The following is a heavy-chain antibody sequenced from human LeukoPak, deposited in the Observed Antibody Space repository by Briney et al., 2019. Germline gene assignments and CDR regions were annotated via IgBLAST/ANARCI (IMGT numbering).Heavy chain of an antibody. CDR2: IYPGDSDT. V-gene: IGHV5-51*01. Sequence: GESLKISCKGSGYSFTSYWIGWVRQMPGKGLEGMGIIYPGDSDTRYSPSFQGQVTISADKSISTAYLQWSSLKASDTAMYYCARHDYYDSSGYITASWDYWGQGTLVTVSS. D-gene: IGHD3-22*01. CDR3: ARHDYYDSSGYITASWDY. J-gene: IGHJ4*02. CDR1: GYSFTSYW.